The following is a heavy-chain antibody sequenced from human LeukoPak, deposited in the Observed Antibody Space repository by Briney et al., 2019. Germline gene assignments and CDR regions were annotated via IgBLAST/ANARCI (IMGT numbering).Heavy chain of an antibody. CDR1: GGSVNTRSYY. V-gene: IGHV4-61*01. CDR2: IYYSGST. D-gene: IGHD3-16*01. J-gene: IGHJ6*02. CDR3: ARHRGISYFYGMDV. Sequence: PSETLSLTCTVSGGSVNTRSYYWSWIRQPPGKGLEWIGYIYYSGSTNYNPSLKSRVTISVDTSKNQFSLELSSVTAADRAVYYCARHRGISYFYGMDVWGQGTTITVSS.